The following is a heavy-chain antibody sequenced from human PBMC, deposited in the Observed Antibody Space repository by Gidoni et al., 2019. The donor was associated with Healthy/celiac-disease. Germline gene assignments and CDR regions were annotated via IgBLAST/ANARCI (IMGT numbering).Heavy chain of an antibody. CDR2: ISYDGSNK. Sequence: QVQLVESGGGVVQPGRSLRLSCAASGFPFSSYGMHWVRQAPGKGLEWVAVISYDGSNKYYADSVKGRFTISRDNSKNTLYLQMNSLRAEDTAVYYCAKDRFRGGPINYFDYWGQGTLVTVSS. CDR1: GFPFSSYG. V-gene: IGHV3-30*18. D-gene: IGHD2-15*01. J-gene: IGHJ4*02. CDR3: AKDRFRGGPINYFDY.